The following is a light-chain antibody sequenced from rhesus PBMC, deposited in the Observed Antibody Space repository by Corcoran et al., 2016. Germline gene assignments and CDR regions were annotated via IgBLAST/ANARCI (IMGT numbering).Light chain of an antibody. V-gene: IGKV1-69*01. Sequence: DIQMTQSPSSLSASVGDRVTITCRASQGVSNYLDWYQQKPGSAPKLLLFRASTLETGVPSRFSGSGSGTNFPLSITSLQPEDFATYYCQQHDSSPFTFGPGTKLDIK. CDR2: RAS. CDR3: QQHDSSPFT. CDR1: QGVSNY. J-gene: IGKJ3*01.